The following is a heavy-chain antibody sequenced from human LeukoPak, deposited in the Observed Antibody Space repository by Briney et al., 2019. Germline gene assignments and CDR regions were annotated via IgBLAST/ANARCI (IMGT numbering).Heavy chain of an antibody. V-gene: IGHV1-69*13. Sequence: SVKVSCKASGGTFSSYAISWVRQAPGQGLEWMGGIIPIFGTANYAQKFQGRVTITADESTSTAYMELSSLRSEDTAVYYCARDYCSSTSCYRSRRQEYNWFDPWGQGTLVTVSS. D-gene: IGHD2-2*01. CDR2: IIPIFGTA. CDR3: ARDYCSSTSCYRSRRQEYNWFDP. J-gene: IGHJ5*02. CDR1: GGTFSSYA.